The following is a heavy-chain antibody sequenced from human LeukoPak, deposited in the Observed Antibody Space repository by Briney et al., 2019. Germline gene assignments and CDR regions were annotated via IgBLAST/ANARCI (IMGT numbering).Heavy chain of an antibody. D-gene: IGHD3-10*01. CDR1: GGSFSGYY. Sequence: PSETLSLTCAVYGGSFSGYYWSWIRQPPGKGLEWIGYIYYSGSTNYNPSLKSRVTISVDTSKNQFSLKLSSVTAADTAVYYCARGRAPGSLGSGSYYRHYYYYYGMDVWGQGTTVTVSS. J-gene: IGHJ6*02. V-gene: IGHV4-59*08. CDR3: ARGRAPGSLGSGSYYRHYYYYYGMDV. CDR2: IYYSGST.